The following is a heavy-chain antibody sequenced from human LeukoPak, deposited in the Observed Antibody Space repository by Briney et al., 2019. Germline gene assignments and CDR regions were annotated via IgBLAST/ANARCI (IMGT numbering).Heavy chain of an antibody. V-gene: IGHV4-59*12. D-gene: IGHD6-19*01. CDR3: ASVSSGWHDAFDI. J-gene: IGHJ3*02. CDR1: GGSISSYY. Sequence: SETLSLTCTVSGGSISSYYWSWIRQPPGKGLEWIGYIYYSGSTNYNPSLKSRVTISVDTSKNQFSLKLSSVTAADTAVYYCASVSSGWHDAFDIWGQGTMVTVSS. CDR2: IYYSGST.